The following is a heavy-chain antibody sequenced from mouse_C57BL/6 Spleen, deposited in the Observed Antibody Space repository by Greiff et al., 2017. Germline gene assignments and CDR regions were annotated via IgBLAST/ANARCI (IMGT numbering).Heavy chain of an antibody. V-gene: IGHV3-6*01. CDR1: GYSITSGYY. Sequence: DVKLQESGPGLVKPSQSLSLTCSVTGYSITSGYYWNWIRQFPGNKLEWMGYISYDGSNNYNPSLKNRISITRDTSKNQFFLKLNSVTTEDTATYYCARSDYDGNAMDYWGQGTSVTVSS. D-gene: IGHD2-4*01. CDR3: ARSDYDGNAMDY. CDR2: ISYDGSN. J-gene: IGHJ4*01.